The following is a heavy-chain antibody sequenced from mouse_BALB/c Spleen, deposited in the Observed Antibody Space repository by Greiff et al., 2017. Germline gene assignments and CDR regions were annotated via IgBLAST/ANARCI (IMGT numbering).Heavy chain of an antibody. CDR2: IYPGNSDT. CDR1: GYTFTSYW. D-gene: IGHD1-1*01. V-gene: IGHV1-5*01. J-gene: IGHJ3*01. CDR3: TNGYGSTWFAY. Sequence: VQLKQSGTVLARPGASVKMSCKASGYTFTSYWMHWVKQRPGQGLEWIGAIYPGNSDTSYNQKFKGKAKLTAVTSTSTAYMELSSLTNEDSAVYYCTNGYGSTWFAYWGQGTLVTVSA.